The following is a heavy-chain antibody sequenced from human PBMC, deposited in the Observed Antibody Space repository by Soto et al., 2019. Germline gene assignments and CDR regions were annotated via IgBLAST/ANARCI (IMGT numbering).Heavy chain of an antibody. Sequence: PGESLKNSCKGSGYSFTSYWIGWVRQMTGKGLEWMGIIYPGDSDTRYSPSFQGQVTISADKSISTAYLQWSSLKASDTAMYYCARHGRGGDSGYGTGSDYWGQGTLVTVSS. D-gene: IGHD5-12*01. CDR3: ARHGRGGDSGYGTGSDY. CDR2: IYPGDSDT. V-gene: IGHV5-51*01. CDR1: GYSFTSYW. J-gene: IGHJ4*02.